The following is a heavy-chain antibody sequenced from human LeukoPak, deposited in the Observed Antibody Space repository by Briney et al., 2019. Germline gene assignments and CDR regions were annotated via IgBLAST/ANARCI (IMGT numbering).Heavy chain of an antibody. CDR3: ARGGGLDV. CDR2: ISHNGNVN. V-gene: IGHV3-7*03. Sequence: GGSLGPSFEPPGFTFGGYWMNWARRAQGRGLEWVASISHNGNVNYYVDSVKGRFTITRDNAKNSLQLQMSHLRAEDTAVHFCARGGGLDVWGQGATVTVSS. CDR1: GFTFGGYW. J-gene: IGHJ6*02. D-gene: IGHD3-16*01.